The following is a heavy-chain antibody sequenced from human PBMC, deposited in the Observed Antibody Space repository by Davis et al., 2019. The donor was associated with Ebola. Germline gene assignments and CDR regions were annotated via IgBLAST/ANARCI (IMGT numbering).Heavy chain of an antibody. J-gene: IGHJ4*02. CDR1: GYRFADYW. D-gene: IGHD1-26*01. CDR2: IYPGDSDT. CDR3: ARQGAVNSSCFDY. Sequence: PGGSLRLSCKGSGYRFADYWIGWVRLMPGRGLEWLGNIYPGDSDTRYSPSFQGQVTISADKSISTAYLQWSSLTASDTAIYYCARQGAVNSSCFDYWGPGTLVTVSA. V-gene: IGHV5-51*01.